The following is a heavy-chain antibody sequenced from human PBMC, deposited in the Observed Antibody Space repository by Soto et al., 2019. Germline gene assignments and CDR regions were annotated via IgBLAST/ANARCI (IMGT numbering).Heavy chain of an antibody. Sequence: QVQLVQSGAEVKKPGASVKISCKTSGYSFIKNAIHWVRQAPGQRPEWMGWINVGTDKTKYSEKFQGRVTITTDTSASTAYMELTSLGSEDTVVYYCARLEAGVKLDYWGQGTPVTVSS. CDR3: ARLEAGVKLDY. V-gene: IGHV1-3*01. CDR2: INVGTDKT. J-gene: IGHJ4*02. CDR1: GYSFIKNA.